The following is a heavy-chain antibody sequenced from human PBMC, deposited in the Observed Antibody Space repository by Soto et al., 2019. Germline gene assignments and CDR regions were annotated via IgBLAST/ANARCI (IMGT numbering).Heavy chain of an antibody. CDR3: ARGAFHDQAWGIVDV. CDR1: GFTFSSFA. D-gene: IGHD6-13*01. CDR2: LSGSGGDT. J-gene: IGHJ6*02. V-gene: IGHV3-23*01. Sequence: EVQLLESGGGLVQPGGSLRLSCVASGFTFSSFAMSWVRQAPGKGLEWVSTLSGSGGDTYYADSVNGRFTISRDKSKNTLYLQMDRLRVEDTAVYYCARGAFHDQAWGIVDVWGQGTTVTVSS.